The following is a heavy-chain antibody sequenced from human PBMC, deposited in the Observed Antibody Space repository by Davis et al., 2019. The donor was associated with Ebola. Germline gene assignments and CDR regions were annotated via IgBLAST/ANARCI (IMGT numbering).Heavy chain of an antibody. CDR2: INPSGGST. J-gene: IGHJ5*02. V-gene: IGHV1-46*01. Sequence: AASVKVSCKASGYTFTSYGISWVRQAPGQGLAWMGIINPSGGSTSYAQKFQGRVTITRDTSDSTAYMELSSLRSEDTAVYYCARDPGYCSGGSCYYNWFDPWGQGTLVTVSS. CDR1: GYTFTSYG. D-gene: IGHD2-15*01. CDR3: ARDPGYCSGGSCYYNWFDP.